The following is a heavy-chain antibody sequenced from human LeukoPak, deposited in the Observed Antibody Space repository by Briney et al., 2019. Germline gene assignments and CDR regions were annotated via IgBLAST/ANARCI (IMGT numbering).Heavy chain of an antibody. V-gene: IGHV1-2*02. Sequence: ASVKVSCKASGYTFTGYYMHCVRQAPGQGLEWMGWINPNSGGTNYAQKFQGRVTMTRDTSISTAYMELSRLRSEDTAVYYCATTERTTVTLRAWVYGMDVWGQGTTVTVSS. J-gene: IGHJ6*02. D-gene: IGHD4-11*01. CDR3: ATTERTTVTLRAWVYGMDV. CDR2: INPNSGGT. CDR1: GYTFTGYY.